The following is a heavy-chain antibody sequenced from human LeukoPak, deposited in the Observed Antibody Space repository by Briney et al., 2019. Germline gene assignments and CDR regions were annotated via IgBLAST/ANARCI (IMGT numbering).Heavy chain of an antibody. CDR2: IFHTGST. CDR3: ARDLRYGGSWYYYGMDV. J-gene: IGHJ6*02. D-gene: IGHD2-15*01. V-gene: IGHV4-4*02. CDR1: GGSISSTEW. Sequence: SETLSLTCGVSGGSISSTEWWSWVRQPPGKGLEWIGEIFHTGSTNYNPSLKSRVTISVDKSKTQFSLKLSSVTAADTAVYYCARDLRYGGSWYYYGMDVWGQGTTVTVSS.